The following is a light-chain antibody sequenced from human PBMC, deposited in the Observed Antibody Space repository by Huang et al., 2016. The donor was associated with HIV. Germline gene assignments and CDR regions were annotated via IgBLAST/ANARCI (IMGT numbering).Light chain of an antibody. CDR3: QQYNNWPPYT. CDR2: GAS. V-gene: IGKV3-15*01. Sequence: VMTQSPATLSVSPGERATLSCRASQSVNSNLAWYQQKPGQAPRLLIYGASTRATGIPARFSGSGSGTDFSLTIISLQSEDFAVYYCQQYNNWPPYTFGQGTKVEIK. J-gene: IGKJ2*01. CDR1: QSVNSN.